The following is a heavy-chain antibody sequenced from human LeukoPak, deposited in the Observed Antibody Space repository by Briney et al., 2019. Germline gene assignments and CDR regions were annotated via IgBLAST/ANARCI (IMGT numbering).Heavy chain of an antibody. Sequence: ASVKVSCKVSGNTLTELSMHWVRQVPGKGLEWMGGFDPEHGETIYAQKFQGRVTMTEDTSTDTAYMELSTLKSEDTAVYYCATEIGRVGATAFDYWGRGTLVTVSS. D-gene: IGHD1-26*01. CDR3: ATEIGRVGATAFDY. CDR2: FDPEHGET. CDR1: GNTLTELS. J-gene: IGHJ4*02. V-gene: IGHV1-24*01.